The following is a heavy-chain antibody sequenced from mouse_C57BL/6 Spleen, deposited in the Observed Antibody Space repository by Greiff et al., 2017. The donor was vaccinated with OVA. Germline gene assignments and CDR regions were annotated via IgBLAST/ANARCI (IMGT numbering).Heavy chain of an antibody. CDR1: GYTFTDYE. D-gene: IGHD2-4*01. V-gene: IGHV1-15*01. CDR3: TRWGYDYDVYYFDY. Sequence: VQLVESGAELVRPGASVTLSCKASGYTFTDYEMHWVKQTPVHGLEWIGAIDPETGGTAYNQKFKGKAILTADKSSSTAYMELRSLTSEDSAVYYCTRWGYDYDVYYFDYWGQGTTLTVSS. CDR2: IDPETGGT. J-gene: IGHJ2*01.